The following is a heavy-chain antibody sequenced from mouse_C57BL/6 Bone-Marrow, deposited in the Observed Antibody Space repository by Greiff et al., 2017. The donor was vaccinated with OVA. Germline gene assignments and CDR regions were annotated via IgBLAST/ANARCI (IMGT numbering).Heavy chain of an antibody. V-gene: IGHV1-59*01. CDR3: ARNYHDGSTLHFAY. J-gene: IGHJ3*01. CDR1: GYTFTSYW. D-gene: IGHD1-1*01. CDR2: IDPSDSYT. Sequence: QVQLQQPGAELVRPGTSVKLSCKASGYTFTSYWMHWVKQRPGQGLEWIGVIDPSDSYTNYNQKFKGKATLTVDTSSSTAYMQLSSLTSEDSAVYYCARNYHDGSTLHFAYWSQGTLVTVSA.